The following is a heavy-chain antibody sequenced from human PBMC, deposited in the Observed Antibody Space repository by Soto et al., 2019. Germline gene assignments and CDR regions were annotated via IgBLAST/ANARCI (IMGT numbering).Heavy chain of an antibody. CDR2: ISSSGSTI. CDR3: ARDLKEGGATTAFDI. D-gene: IGHD1-26*01. Sequence: GGSLRLSCAASGFTFSSYEMNWVRQAPGKGLEWVSYISSSGSTIYYADSVKGRFTISRDNAKNSLYLQMNSLRAEDTAVYYCARDLKEGGATTAFDIWGQGTMGTVSS. J-gene: IGHJ3*02. V-gene: IGHV3-48*03. CDR1: GFTFSSYE.